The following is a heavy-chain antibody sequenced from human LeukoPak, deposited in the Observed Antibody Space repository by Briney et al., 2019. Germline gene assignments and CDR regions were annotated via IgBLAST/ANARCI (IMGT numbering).Heavy chain of an antibody. CDR3: AKDPALWFGELLKENYFDY. J-gene: IGHJ4*02. D-gene: IGHD3-10*01. CDR2: IRYDGSNK. CDR1: GFTFSSYG. Sequence: PGGSLRLSCAASGFTFSSYGMHWVRQAPGKGLEWVAFIRYDGSNKYYADSVKGRFTTSRDNSKNTLYLQMNSLRAEDTAVYYCAKDPALWFGELLKENYFDYWGQGTLVTVSS. V-gene: IGHV3-30*02.